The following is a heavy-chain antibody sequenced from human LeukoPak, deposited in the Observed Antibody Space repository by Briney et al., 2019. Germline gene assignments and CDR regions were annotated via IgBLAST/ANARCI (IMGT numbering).Heavy chain of an antibody. CDR3: AKDRGGLNWGLSGDFDY. CDR1: GFTFSSYG. D-gene: IGHD7-27*01. V-gene: IGHV3-30*02. CDR2: IRYDGSNK. J-gene: IGHJ4*02. Sequence: GGSLRLSCAASGFTFSSYGMHWVRQAPGKGLEWVAFIRYDGSNKYYADSVKGRFTISRDNSKITLYLQMNSLRAEDTAVYYCAKDRGGLNWGLSGDFDYWGQGTLVTVSS.